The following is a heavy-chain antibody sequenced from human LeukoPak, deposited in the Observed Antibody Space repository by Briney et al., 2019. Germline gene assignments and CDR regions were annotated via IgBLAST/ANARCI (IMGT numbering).Heavy chain of an antibody. Sequence: PGRSLRLSCAASGFTFSSYGMHWVRQSPGKGLEGGAVIGYDGSKKYYADSVKCRFTISRDNSKNTMYLQINSLRAEDTAVYYCARELHSSGWYDAFDIWGQGTMVTVSS. J-gene: IGHJ3*02. CDR1: GFTFSSYG. CDR3: ARELHSSGWYDAFDI. V-gene: IGHV3-33*01. D-gene: IGHD6-19*01. CDR2: IGYDGSKK.